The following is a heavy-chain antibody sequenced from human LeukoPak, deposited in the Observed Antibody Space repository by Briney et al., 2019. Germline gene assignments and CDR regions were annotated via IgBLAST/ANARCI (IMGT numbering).Heavy chain of an antibody. J-gene: IGHJ4*02. CDR2: ISAYNGNT. V-gene: IGHV1-18*01. Sequence: ASVTVTCKASGYTLTSYGISWVRQAPGQGLEWMEWISAYNGNTNYAQKLQGRVTMTTDTSTSTAYMELRSLRSDDTAVYYCARVGWFGELLDYFYYWGQGTLVTVSS. CDR1: GYTLTSYG. CDR3: ARVGWFGELLDYFYY. D-gene: IGHD3-10*01.